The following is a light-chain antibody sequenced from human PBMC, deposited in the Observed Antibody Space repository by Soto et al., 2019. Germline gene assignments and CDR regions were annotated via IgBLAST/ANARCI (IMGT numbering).Light chain of an antibody. CDR2: AAS. CDR3: QQYGSSLTWT. Sequence: EVVVTQSPGTVSLSPGERATLSCRASQSVTSNYLAWYQQKPGQAPRLLIYAASSRATGIPDRFSGSGSGTDFSLTISRLEPEDFAVYYCQQYGSSLTWTFGQGTKVEIK. J-gene: IGKJ1*01. CDR1: QSVTSNY. V-gene: IGKV3-20*01.